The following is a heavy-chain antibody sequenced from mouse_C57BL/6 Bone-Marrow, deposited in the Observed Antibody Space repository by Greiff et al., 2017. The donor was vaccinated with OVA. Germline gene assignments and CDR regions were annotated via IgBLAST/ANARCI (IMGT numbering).Heavy chain of an antibody. CDR1: GYTFTSYW. J-gene: IGHJ4*01. V-gene: IGHV1-61*01. CDR3: ARREGYAMDY. Sequence: VQLQQPGAELVRPGSSVKLSCKASGYTFTSYWMDWVKQRPGQGLEWIGNIYPSDSETHYNQQFKDKATLTVDKSSSTAYMQLSSLKSEDSAVYYCARREGYAMDYWGQGTSVTVSS. CDR2: IYPSDSET.